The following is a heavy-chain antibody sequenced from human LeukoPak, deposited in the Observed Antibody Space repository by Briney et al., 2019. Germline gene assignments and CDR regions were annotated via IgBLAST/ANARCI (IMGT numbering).Heavy chain of an antibody. Sequence: PSETLSLTCTVSGGSISSSSYYWGWIRQPPGKGLEWIGSIYYSGSTYYNPSLKSRVTISVDTSKNQFSLKLSSVTAADTAVYYCARLPALLERIGAGWFDPWGQGTLVTVSS. CDR2: IYYSGST. J-gene: IGHJ5*02. V-gene: IGHV4-39*01. D-gene: IGHD1-1*01. CDR3: ARLPALLERIGAGWFDP. CDR1: GGSISSSSYY.